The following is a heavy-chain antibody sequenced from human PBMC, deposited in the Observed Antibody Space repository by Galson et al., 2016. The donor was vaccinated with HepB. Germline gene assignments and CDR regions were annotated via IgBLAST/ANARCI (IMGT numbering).Heavy chain of an antibody. Sequence: PALVKPTQTLTLTCTFSGFSLSSDGMGVGWIRQPPGKTLEWLALIYWDDDYRYRPSVKSRLTLTKDTSKNQVVLTLTNMYPVNTATYYCARQHGPSGPTYWFDPWGQGTLVTVSS. CDR2: IYWDDDY. D-gene: IGHD3-10*01. CDR3: ARQHGPSGPTYWFDP. V-gene: IGHV2-5*02. J-gene: IGHJ5*02. CDR1: GFSLSSDGMG.